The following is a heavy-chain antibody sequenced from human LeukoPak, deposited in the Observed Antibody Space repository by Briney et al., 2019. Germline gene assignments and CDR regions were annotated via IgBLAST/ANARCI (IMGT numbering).Heavy chain of an antibody. J-gene: IGHJ4*02. CDR2: ISYDGSNK. D-gene: IGHD6-13*01. CDR1: GFTFSSYA. CDR3: AKESLAAAPRAAFDY. V-gene: IGHV3-30-3*01. Sequence: GGSLRLSCAASGFTFSSYAMHWVRQAPGKGLEWVAVISYDGSNKYYADSVKGRFTISRDNSKNTLYLQMNSLRAEDTAVYYCAKESLAAAPRAAFDYWGQGTLVTVSS.